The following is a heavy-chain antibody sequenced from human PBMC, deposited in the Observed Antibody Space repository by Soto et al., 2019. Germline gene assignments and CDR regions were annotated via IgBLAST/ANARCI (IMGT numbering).Heavy chain of an antibody. CDR3: VSKLGSCTGGSCNWYFDL. CDR1: GGSPSRGGYY. V-gene: IGHV4-61*08. D-gene: IGHD2-15*01. Sequence: ASETLSLTRTGSGGSPSRGGYYWSGIRPHPGEGLEWIGYIYHSGRTNYNPSLKSRVTTSADTSKNQFSLQLSSVTAADTAVYYCVSKLGSCTGGSCNWYFDLWGRGTLVTVSS. J-gene: IGHJ2*01. CDR2: IYHSGRT.